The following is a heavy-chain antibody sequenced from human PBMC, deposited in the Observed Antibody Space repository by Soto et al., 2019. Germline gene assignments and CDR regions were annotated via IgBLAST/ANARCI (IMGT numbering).Heavy chain of an antibody. CDR1: GGSFSGYY. CDR2: INHSGST. J-gene: IGHJ5*02. CDR3: ARYQRTHLPVQVRDEYCSGSSGYSWHKWFDP. V-gene: IGHV4-34*01. D-gene: IGHD2-15*01. Sequence: SETLSITCAVYGGSFSGYYWSWIRQPPGKGLEWIGEINHSGSTNYNPSLKSRVTISVDTSKNQFSLKLSSVTAADTAVYYCARYQRTHLPVQVRDEYCSGSSGYSWHKWFDPWGQGTLVTV.